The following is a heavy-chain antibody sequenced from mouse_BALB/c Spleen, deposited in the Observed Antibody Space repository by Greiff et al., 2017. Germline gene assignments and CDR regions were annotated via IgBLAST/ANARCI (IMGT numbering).Heavy chain of an antibody. CDR2: ISNGGGST. CDR1: GFTFSSYT. CDR3: ARRGNSLDY. J-gene: IGHJ2*01. D-gene: IGHD1-1*02. V-gene: IGHV5-12-2*01. Sequence: EVQLVESGGGLVQPGGSLKLSCAASGFTFSSYTMSWVRQTPEKRLEWVAYISNGGGSTYYPDTVKGRFTISRDNAKNTLYLQMSSLKSEDTAMYYCARRGNSLDYWGQGTTRTVSS.